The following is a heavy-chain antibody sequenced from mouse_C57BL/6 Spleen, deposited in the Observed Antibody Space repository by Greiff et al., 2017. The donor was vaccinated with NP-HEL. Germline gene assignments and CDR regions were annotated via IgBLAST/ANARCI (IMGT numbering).Heavy chain of an antibody. D-gene: IGHD1-1*01. CDR1: GYTFTSYW. CDR2: IYPGSGST. V-gene: IGHV1-55*01. Sequence: VQLQQPGAELVKPGASVKMSCKASGYTFTSYWITWVKQRPGQGLEWIGDIYPGSGSTNYNEKFKSKATLTVDTSSSTAYMQLSSLTSEDSAVYYCARGLDYYGSPPWFAYWGQGTLVTVSA. CDR3: ARGLDYYGSPPWFAY. J-gene: IGHJ3*01.